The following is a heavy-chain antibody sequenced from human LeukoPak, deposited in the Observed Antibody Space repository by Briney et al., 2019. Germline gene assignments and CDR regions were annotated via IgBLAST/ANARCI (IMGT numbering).Heavy chain of an antibody. CDR3: ATRNWNYGHFDY. J-gene: IGHJ4*02. CDR2: VHYSGTT. D-gene: IGHD1-7*01. CDR1: GGSITSSSYY. V-gene: IGHV4-39*01. Sequence: PSETLSLTCTVSGGSITSSSYYWGWIRQLPGEGLEWIGNVHYSGTTHYNPSLKSRVTISLDTSKNQLSLRLNSVTAADTAVYYCATRNWNYGHFDYWGQGTLVTVSS.